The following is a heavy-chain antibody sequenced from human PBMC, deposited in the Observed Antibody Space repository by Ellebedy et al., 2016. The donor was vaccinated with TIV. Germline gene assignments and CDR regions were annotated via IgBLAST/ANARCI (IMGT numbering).Heavy chain of an antibody. CDR1: GFTFGDYA. D-gene: IGHD6-13*01. CDR3: TRDLTTLAAAGTGIYYYTMDV. CDR2: IRSEAYGGTT. J-gene: IGHJ6*02. Sequence: GESLKISXTASGFTFGDYAMSWVRQAPGKGLEWVSFIRSEAYGGTTEYAASVKGRFTISRDDSKSIAYLQMNSLKAEDTAVYYCTRDLTTLAAAGTGIYYYTMDVWGQGTTVTVSS. V-gene: IGHV3-49*04.